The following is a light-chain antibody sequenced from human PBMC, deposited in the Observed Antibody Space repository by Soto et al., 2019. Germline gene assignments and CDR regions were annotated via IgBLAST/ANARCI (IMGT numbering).Light chain of an antibody. CDR3: QQLNSYPLT. J-gene: IGKJ5*01. CDR2: AAS. CDR1: QDISTY. Sequence: TQLTQSPSSLSASVGDRVTITCRASQDISTYLAWYQQKPGRAPTLLIYAASTLQSWVPSRFSGSGSGTDFTLTISSLQPEDFATYFCQQLNSYPLTFGQGTRLEI. V-gene: IGKV1-9*01.